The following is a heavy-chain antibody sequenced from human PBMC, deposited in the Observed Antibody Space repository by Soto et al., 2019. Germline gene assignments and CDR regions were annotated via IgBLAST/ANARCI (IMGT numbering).Heavy chain of an antibody. CDR2: IWPGDFDA. J-gene: IGHJ4*02. CDR3: ARRQGSAYFGP. CDR1: GYTFADYW. V-gene: IGHV5-51*01. Sequence: GESLKIARKGSGYTFADYWIGWVRQMPVQGLEWMGIIWPGDFDARYSPSFQGQVTRCVDKSISTAYLHWSSLKASHTAIYYCARRQGSAYFGPWGQGTLVAVSS.